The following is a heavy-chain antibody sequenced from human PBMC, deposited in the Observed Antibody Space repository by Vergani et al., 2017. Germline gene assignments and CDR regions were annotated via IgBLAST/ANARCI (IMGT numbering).Heavy chain of an antibody. V-gene: IGHV1-69*18. Sequence: QVQLVQSGAEVKKPGSSVKVSCKASGGTFSSYAISWVRQAPGQGLEWMGRIIPIFGTANYAQKFQGRVTITADESTSTAYMELSSLRSEDTAVSYCARDDSSGRGLLVWFDPWGQGTLVTVSS. CDR2: IIPIFGTA. J-gene: IGHJ5*02. CDR1: GGTFSSYA. D-gene: IGHD4-11*01. CDR3: ARDDSSGRGLLVWFDP.